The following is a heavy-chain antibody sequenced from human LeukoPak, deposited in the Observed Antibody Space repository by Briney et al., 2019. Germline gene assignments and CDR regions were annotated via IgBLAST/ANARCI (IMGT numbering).Heavy chain of an antibody. CDR3: AREDGSSRAAFLLGMDV. D-gene: IGHD6-13*01. CDR1: GYTFTGYY. J-gene: IGHJ6*02. CDR2: INPNSGGT. Sequence: GASVKVSCKASGYTFTGYYMHWVRQAPGQGLEWMGWINPNSGGTNYAQKFQGRVTMTRDTSISTAYTELSRLRSDDTAVYYCAREDGSSRAAFLLGMDVWGQGTTVTVSS. V-gene: IGHV1-2*02.